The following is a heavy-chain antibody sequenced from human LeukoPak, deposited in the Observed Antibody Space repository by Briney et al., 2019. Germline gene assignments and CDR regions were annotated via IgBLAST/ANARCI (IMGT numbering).Heavy chain of an antibody. J-gene: IGHJ4*02. Sequence: GGSLRLSCAASGFTFDYYVMSWVRQAPGEGLEWVSGINCNGGSTGYADSVKGRFTISRDNAKNSLYLQMNSLRAEDTALYYCARGWVAAAFYWGQGTLVTVSS. CDR2: INCNGGST. D-gene: IGHD6-13*01. CDR1: GFTFDYYV. V-gene: IGHV3-20*04. CDR3: ARGWVAAAFY.